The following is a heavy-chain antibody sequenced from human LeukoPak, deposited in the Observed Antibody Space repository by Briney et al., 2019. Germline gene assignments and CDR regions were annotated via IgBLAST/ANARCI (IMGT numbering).Heavy chain of an antibody. J-gene: IGHJ4*02. CDR1: GLNFDDSA. CDR2: ISADGGST. V-gene: IGHV3-43*02. Sequence: PGVTVRLSCVASGLNFDDSAMHWVRQAPGKGLEWVSLISADGGSTFSADSVKGRFSISRDNGKNSLYLQMNSLRSEDTAMYYCAKESGKFDYWGQGTLVAASS. CDR3: AKESGKFDY.